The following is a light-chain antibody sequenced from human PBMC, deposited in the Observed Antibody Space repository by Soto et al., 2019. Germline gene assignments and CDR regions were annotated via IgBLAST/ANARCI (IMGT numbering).Light chain of an antibody. CDR1: QSIGSSY. J-gene: IGKJ1*01. Sequence: EMALTQSPGTLSLSLGERATLSCRASQSIGSSYLAWYQQKPGQAPRLLIYGASTRATGIPDRFSGGGSGTDFTLTINRVEPEDFAVYYCQQYHRYSTFGQGTRVDIK. CDR2: GAS. V-gene: IGKV3-20*01. CDR3: QQYHRYST.